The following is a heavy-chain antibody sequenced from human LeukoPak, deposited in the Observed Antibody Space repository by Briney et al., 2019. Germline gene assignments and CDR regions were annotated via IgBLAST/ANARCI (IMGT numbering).Heavy chain of an antibody. V-gene: IGHV4-59*08. D-gene: IGHD4-11*01. CDR1: GGSISSYY. CDR2: IYYSGST. Sequence: SETLSLTFTVSGGSISSYYWSCIRQPPGKGLEWIGYIYYSGSTNYNPSLKSRVTISVDTSKNQFSLKLSSVTAADTAVYYCATHSNYRYYYSYMDVWGKATTVTVSS. CDR3: ATHSNYRYYYSYMDV. J-gene: IGHJ6*03.